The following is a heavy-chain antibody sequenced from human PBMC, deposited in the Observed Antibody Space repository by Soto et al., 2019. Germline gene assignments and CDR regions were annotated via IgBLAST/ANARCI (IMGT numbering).Heavy chain of an antibody. Sequence: LSLTCTVSGGSISSSSYYWGWIRQPPGKGLEWIGSIYYSGSTYYNPSLKSRVTISVDTSKNQFSLKLSSVTAADTAVYYCARPSTGDILTGAKAGMDVWGQGTTVTVSS. CDR1: GGSISSSSYY. V-gene: IGHV4-39*01. CDR2: IYYSGST. CDR3: ARPSTGDILTGAKAGMDV. D-gene: IGHD3-9*01. J-gene: IGHJ6*02.